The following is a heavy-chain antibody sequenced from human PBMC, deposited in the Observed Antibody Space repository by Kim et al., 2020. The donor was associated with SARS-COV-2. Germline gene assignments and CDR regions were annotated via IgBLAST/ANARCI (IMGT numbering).Heavy chain of an antibody. CDR3: ARALTSNYYGSGAFHP. V-gene: IGHV1-69*13. CDR2: IIPIFGTA. CDR1: GGTFSSYA. D-gene: IGHD3-10*01. Sequence: SVKVSCKASGGTFSSYAISWVRQAPGQGLEWMGGIIPIFGTANYAQKFQGRVTITADESTSTAYMELSSLRSEDTAVYYCARALTSNYYGSGAFHPWGQGTLVTVSS. J-gene: IGHJ5*02.